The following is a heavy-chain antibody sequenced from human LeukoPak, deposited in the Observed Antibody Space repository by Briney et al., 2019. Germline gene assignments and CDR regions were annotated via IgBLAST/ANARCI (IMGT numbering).Heavy chain of an antibody. Sequence: SETLSLTCTVSGGSISSYYWSWIRQPPGKGLEWIGYIYYSGSTNYNPSLKSRVTISVDTSKNQFSLKLSSVTAADTAVYYCARAGYYGSGSYWGGFDFDYWGQGTLVTVSS. CDR2: IYYSGST. V-gene: IGHV4-59*01. D-gene: IGHD3-10*01. CDR3: ARAGYYGSGSYWGGFDFDY. CDR1: GGSISSYY. J-gene: IGHJ4*02.